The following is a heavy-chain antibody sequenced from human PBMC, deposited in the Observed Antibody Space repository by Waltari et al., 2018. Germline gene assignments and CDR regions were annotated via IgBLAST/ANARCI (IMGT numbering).Heavy chain of an antibody. Sequence: QLQLVQSGAEVTKPGSSVKVSCTASGGTFSSYAISWVRQAPGQGLEWMGGIIPIFGTANYAQKFQGRVTITTDESTSTAYMELSSLRSEDTAVYYCARGGDGYNLTPYDYWGQGTLVTVSS. CDR2: IIPIFGTA. J-gene: IGHJ4*02. D-gene: IGHD5-12*01. CDR1: GGTFSSYA. V-gene: IGHV1-69*05. CDR3: ARGGDGYNLTPYDY.